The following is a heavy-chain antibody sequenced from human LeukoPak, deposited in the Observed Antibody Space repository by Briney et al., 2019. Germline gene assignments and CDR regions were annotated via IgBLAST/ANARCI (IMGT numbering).Heavy chain of an antibody. CDR1: GFTFSNYW. Sequence: GGSLRLSCVASGFTFSNYWMHWVRQAPGKGLVWVSRINSDGINTSYADSVKGRFTISRDNAKNTLNLQMNSLRAEDTAVYYCARDLGQYYDTSDNWFDPWGQGTLVTVSS. CDR2: INSDGINT. V-gene: IGHV3-74*01. D-gene: IGHD3-22*01. CDR3: ARDLGQYYDTSDNWFDP. J-gene: IGHJ5*02.